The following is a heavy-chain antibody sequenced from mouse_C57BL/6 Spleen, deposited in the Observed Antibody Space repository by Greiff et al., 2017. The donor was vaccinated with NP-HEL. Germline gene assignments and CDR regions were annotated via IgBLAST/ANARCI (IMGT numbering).Heavy chain of an antibody. CDR2: IWRGGST. J-gene: IGHJ3*01. CDR3: ASYGSSLAWFAY. V-gene: IGHV2-5*01. CDR1: GFSLTSYG. Sequence: VQLQQSGPGLVQPSQSLSITCTVSGFSLTSYGVHWVRQSPGKGLEWLGVIWRGGSTDYNAAFMSRLSLTTDNTKSQVVFKMNSLQADDTAIYYCASYGSSLAWFAYWGQGTLVTVSA. D-gene: IGHD1-1*01.